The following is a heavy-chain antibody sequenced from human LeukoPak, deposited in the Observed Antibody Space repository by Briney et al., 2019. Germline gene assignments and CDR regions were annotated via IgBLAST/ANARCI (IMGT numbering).Heavy chain of an antibody. CDR1: GFTVSSNY. V-gene: IGHV3-53*01. Sequence: HPGGSLRLSCAASGFTVSSNYMSWVRQAPGKGLEWVSVIYSGGSTYYADSVKGRFTISRDNSKNTLYLQMNSLRAEDTAVYYCARVGAAAGGSNWFDPWGQGTLVTVSS. D-gene: IGHD6-13*01. CDR2: IYSGGST. J-gene: IGHJ5*02. CDR3: ARVGAAAGGSNWFDP.